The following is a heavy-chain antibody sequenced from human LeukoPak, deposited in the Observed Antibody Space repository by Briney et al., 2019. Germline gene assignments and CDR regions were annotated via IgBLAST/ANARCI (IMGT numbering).Heavy chain of an antibody. CDR2: IKVDGSEK. J-gene: IGHJ3*02. CDR1: GFTFNTYW. D-gene: IGHD2-2*02. Sequence: PGGSLRLSCAASGFTFNTYWMSWVRQAPGKGLEWVANIKVDGSEKYYVDSVKGRFTISRDNAKNSLYLQMNSLRAEDTAVYYCARDLIVVVPAAIANAFDIWGQGTMVTVSS. V-gene: IGHV3-7*01. CDR3: ARDLIVVVPAAIANAFDI.